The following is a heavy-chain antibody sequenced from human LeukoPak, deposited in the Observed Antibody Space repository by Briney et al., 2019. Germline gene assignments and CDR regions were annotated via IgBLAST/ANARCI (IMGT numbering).Heavy chain of an antibody. CDR1: EFTFSSYA. CDR3: VKDLGRYRNNCFDY. V-gene: IGHV3-23*01. CDR2: ISGSGGGT. D-gene: IGHD1-26*01. J-gene: IGHJ4*02. Sequence: GGSLRLSCAASEFTFSSYAMSWVRQAPEKGLEWVSTISGSGGGTYYADSVKGRFTISRDDSKNTLYLQMNSLRAEDTAVYYCVKDLGRYRNNCFDYWGQGTLVTVSS.